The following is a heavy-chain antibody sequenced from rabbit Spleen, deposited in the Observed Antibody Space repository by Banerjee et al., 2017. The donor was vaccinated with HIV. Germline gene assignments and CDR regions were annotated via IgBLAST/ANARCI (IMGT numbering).Heavy chain of an antibody. CDR1: GFSFNEFSFNGGYD. D-gene: IGHD6-1*01. CDR2: VYTGSTGTT. Sequence: QEQLKESGGGLVKPGASLTLTCKASGFSFNEFSFNGGYDMCWVRQAPGKGLEWIACVYTGSTGTTYYASWAKGRFTISRTSSTTATLQMTSLTAADTATYFCAGGDGYVYGGYDLWGPGTLVTVS. CDR3: AGGDGYVYGGYDL. J-gene: IGHJ6*01. V-gene: IGHV1S45*01.